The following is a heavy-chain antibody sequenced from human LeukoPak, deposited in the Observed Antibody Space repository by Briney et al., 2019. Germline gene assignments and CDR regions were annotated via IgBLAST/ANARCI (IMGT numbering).Heavy chain of an antibody. Sequence: SETLSLTCAVYGGSFSGYYWCWLCPPPAKGGGGMGEINHSGSTNYNPSLKRRVTISVDTSKNQYSLKLSSVTAEDRAVYYCARGGVTLTYWGQGTLVTVSS. CDR3: ARGGVTLTY. V-gene: IGHV4-34*01. D-gene: IGHD2-21*02. J-gene: IGHJ4*02. CDR2: INHSGST. CDR1: GGSFSGYY.